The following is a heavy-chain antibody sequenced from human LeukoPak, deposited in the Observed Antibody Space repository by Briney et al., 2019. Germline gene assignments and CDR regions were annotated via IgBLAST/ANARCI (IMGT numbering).Heavy chain of an antibody. J-gene: IGHJ4*02. V-gene: IGHV4-34*01. CDR3: ARLSPAAGPWYFDY. D-gene: IGHD6-13*01. CDR1: GGSFSGYY. CDR2: IHYTGTT. Sequence: SETLSLTCAAYGGSFSGYYWSWIRQPPGKGLEWIGNIHYTGTTYYNPSLKSRVTISVDTSRNQFSLKVNSVTAADTAVYHCARLSPAAGPWYFDYWGQGTLVTVSS.